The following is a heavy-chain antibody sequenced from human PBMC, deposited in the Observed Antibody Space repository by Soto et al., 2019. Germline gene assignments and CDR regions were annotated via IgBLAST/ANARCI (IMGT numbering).Heavy chain of an antibody. CDR3: AHEREGYGSGWTYY. Sequence: QITLKASGPTLVKPTQTLTLTCTFSGFSLTTSGVGVGSIRQPPGKALEWLALIYWDDDKRYSPSLKTRVTTTKDTSKNRVVLTMTNMDPVDTGTYSCAHEREGYGSGWTYYWGQGTLVTVS. V-gene: IGHV2-5*02. J-gene: IGHJ4*02. D-gene: IGHD6-19*01. CDR2: IYWDDDK. CDR1: GFSLTTSGVG.